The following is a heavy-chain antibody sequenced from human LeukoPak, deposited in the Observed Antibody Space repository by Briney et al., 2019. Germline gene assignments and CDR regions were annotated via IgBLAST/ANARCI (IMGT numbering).Heavy chain of an antibody. CDR2: IMIGGDGK. V-gene: IGHV3-23*01. CDR3: VRAAPRDCSPASCSLFDT. CDR1: GFTFNNYA. J-gene: IGHJ4*02. Sequence: GGSLRLSCAGSGFTFNNYAMSWVRRAPRKGLEWGSTIMIGGDGKHYADSVKGRFTISRDRSESTLYLQMNGLRADDTAVYYCVRAAPRDCSPASCSLFDTWGQGTLVTVSS. D-gene: IGHD2-2*01.